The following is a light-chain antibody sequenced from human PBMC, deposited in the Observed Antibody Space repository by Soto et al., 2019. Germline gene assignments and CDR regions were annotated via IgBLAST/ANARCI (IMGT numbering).Light chain of an antibody. CDR3: SSYTSSSARGDVV. V-gene: IGLV2-14*01. CDR2: DVS. Sequence: QSALTQPASVSGSPGQSITISCTGTSSDVGGYNYVSWYQQYPGKAPKLMIYDVSNRPSGVSNRFSGSKSGNMASLTISGLQAEDEADYYGSSYTSSSARGDVVFGGGTKLTVL. CDR1: SSDVGGYNY. J-gene: IGLJ2*01.